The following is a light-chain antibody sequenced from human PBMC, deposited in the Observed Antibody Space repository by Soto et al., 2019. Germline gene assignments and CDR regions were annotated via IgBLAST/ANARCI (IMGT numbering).Light chain of an antibody. CDR3: QKYDRTPRT. CDR2: EAS. V-gene: IGKV1-27*01. Sequence: DFQMTQSPSSLSASVGDRVTITCRASQDISDHLAWYQHKPGKVPNLLIYEASTLQSGVPSRFSGGGSGTDFTLTISSLQPEDVATYYCQKYDRTPRTFGHGTKVELK. J-gene: IGKJ1*01. CDR1: QDISDH.